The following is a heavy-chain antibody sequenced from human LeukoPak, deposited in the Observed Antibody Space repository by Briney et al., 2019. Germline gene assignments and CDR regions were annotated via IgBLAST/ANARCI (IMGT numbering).Heavy chain of an antibody. J-gene: IGHJ4*02. CDR3: ARNDRTYYYGSGSSYYFDY. Sequence: GGSLRLSCAASGFTVSSNYMSWVRQAPGKGLGWVSVIYSGGSTYYADSVKGRFTISRDNSKNTLYLQMNSLRAEDTAVYYCARNDRTYYYGSGSSYYFDYWGQGTLVTVSS. D-gene: IGHD3-10*01. CDR1: GFTVSSNY. CDR2: IYSGGST. V-gene: IGHV3-66*01.